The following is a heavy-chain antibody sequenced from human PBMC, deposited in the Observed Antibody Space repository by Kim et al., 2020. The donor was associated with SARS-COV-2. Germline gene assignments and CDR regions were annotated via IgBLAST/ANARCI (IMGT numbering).Heavy chain of an antibody. CDR1: GFTFSSYS. CDR3: ASTPRGRYYFDY. CDR2: ISSSSSYI. J-gene: IGHJ4*02. V-gene: IGHV3-21*01. D-gene: IGHD6-25*01. Sequence: GGSLRLSCAASGFTFSSYSMNWVRQAPGKGLEWVSSISSSSSYIYYADSVKGRFTISRDNAKNSLYLQMNSLRAEDTAVYYCASTPRGRYYFDYWGQGTLVTVSS.